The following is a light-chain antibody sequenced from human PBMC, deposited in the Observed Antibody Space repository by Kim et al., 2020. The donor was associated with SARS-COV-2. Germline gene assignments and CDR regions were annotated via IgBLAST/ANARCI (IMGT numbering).Light chain of an antibody. J-gene: IGKJ3*01. Sequence: VSVGDRVTITCRTTQSISSHLNWYQQKPRRAPKLLISAASTLQGGVPSRFSGSGSETDFTLTISSLQPEDFATYFCQQSYITPFTFGPGTKVDIK. CDR1: QSISSH. CDR3: QQSYITPFT. V-gene: IGKV1-39*01. CDR2: AAS.